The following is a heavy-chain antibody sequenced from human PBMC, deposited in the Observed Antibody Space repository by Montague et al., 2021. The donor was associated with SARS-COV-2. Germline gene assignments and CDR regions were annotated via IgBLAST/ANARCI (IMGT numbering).Heavy chain of an antibody. CDR1: GFTFSSYD. CDR2: IWYDGSNK. CDR3: ASDYGDYQNYYYYYGMDV. J-gene: IGHJ6*02. V-gene: IGHV3-33*08. D-gene: IGHD4-17*01. Sequence: SLRLSCAASGFTFSSYDMHWVRQAPGKGLEWVAVIWYDGSNKYYADSVKGRFTISRDNSKNTLYLQMNSLRAEDTAVYYCASDYGDYQNYYYYYGMDVWGQGTTVTVSS.